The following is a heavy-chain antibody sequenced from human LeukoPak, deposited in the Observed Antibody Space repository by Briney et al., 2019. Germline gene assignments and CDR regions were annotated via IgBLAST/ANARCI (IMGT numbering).Heavy chain of an antibody. J-gene: IGHJ4*02. D-gene: IGHD4-11*01. CDR3: ARDKNSNYDLDY. Sequence: GGSLRLSCAASGFIFSDYYMSWIRQAPGKGLEWVPYISVTGSYTYYADSVKGRFTISRDNARNSLFLLMSSLRVEDTAVYYCARDKNSNYDLDYWGQGTLVTVSS. V-gene: IGHV3-11*06. CDR2: ISVTGSYT. CDR1: GFIFSDYY.